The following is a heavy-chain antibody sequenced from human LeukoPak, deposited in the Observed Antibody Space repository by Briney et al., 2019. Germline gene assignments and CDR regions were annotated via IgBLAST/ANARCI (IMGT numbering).Heavy chain of an antibody. V-gene: IGHV4-59*08. CDR2: IYYSGST. J-gene: IGHJ4*02. CDR1: GGSISSYY. D-gene: IGHD6-19*01. Sequence: SETLSLTCTVSGGSISSYYWSWIRQPPGKGLEWIGYIYYSGSTNYNPSLKSRVTISVDTSKNQFSLKLSSVTAADTAVYYCASARDEGLEDYWGQGTLVTVSS. CDR3: ASARDEGLEDY.